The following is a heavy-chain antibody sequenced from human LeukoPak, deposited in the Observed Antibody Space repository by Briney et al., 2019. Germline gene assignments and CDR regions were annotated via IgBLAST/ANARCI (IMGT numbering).Heavy chain of an antibody. CDR2: ISGSGGST. CDR1: GFTFSSYS. V-gene: IGHV3-23*01. D-gene: IGHD3-22*01. CDR3: AKDLRQTYYDSSGPLDY. J-gene: IGHJ4*02. Sequence: GGSLRLSCAASGFTFSSYSMNWVRQAPGKGLEWVSAISGSGGSTYYADSVKGRFTISRDNSKNTLYLQMNSLRAEDTAIYYCAKDLRQTYYDSSGPLDYWGQGTLVTVSS.